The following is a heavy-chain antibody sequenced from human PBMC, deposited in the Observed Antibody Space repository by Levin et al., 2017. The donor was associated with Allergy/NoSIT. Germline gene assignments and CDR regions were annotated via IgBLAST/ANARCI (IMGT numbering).Heavy chain of an antibody. V-gene: IGHV3-21*01. CDR3: ARDLYYYDSSGRTPPDY. J-gene: IGHJ4*02. CDR2: ISSSSSYI. CDR1: GFTFSSYS. Sequence: GESLKISCAASGFTFSSYSMNWVRQAPGKGLEWVSSISSSSSYIYYADSVKGRFTISRDNAKNSLYLQMNSLRAEDTAVYYCARDLYYYDSSGRTPPDYWGQGTLVTVSS. D-gene: IGHD3-22*01.